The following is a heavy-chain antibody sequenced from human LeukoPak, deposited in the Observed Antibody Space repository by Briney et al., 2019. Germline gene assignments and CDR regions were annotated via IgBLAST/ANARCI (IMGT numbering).Heavy chain of an antibody. CDR2: INHSGST. D-gene: IGHD2-2*02. J-gene: IGHJ4*02. CDR3: ARGRGYCSSTSCYTRYFDY. V-gene: IGHV4-34*01. Sequence: SETLSLTCAVYGGSFSGYYWSWIRQPPGKGLEWIGEINHSGSTNYNLSLKSRVTISVDTSKNQFSLKLSSVTAADTAVYYCARGRGYCSSTSCYTRYFDYWGQGTLVTVSS. CDR1: GGSFSGYY.